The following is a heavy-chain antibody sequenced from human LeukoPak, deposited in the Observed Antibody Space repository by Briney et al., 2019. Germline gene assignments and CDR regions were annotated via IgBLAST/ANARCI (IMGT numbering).Heavy chain of an antibody. D-gene: IGHD5-18*01. Sequence: SGPALVKPTQTLTLTCTFSGLSFTTTGMRANWIRQPPGKPLEWLARIDWDDEKFYSSSLKTRLTISKDTSKSQVVLTMTNMDPVDTATYYCARSSRGYSYGYPLGFDYWSQGTLVTVSS. CDR1: GLSFTTTGMR. CDR3: ARSSRGYSYGYPLGFDY. CDR2: IDWDDEK. J-gene: IGHJ4*02. V-gene: IGHV2-70*04.